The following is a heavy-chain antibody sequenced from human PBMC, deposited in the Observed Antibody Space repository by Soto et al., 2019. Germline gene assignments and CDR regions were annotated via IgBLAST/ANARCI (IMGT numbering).Heavy chain of an antibody. D-gene: IGHD5-12*01. CDR1: GGTFSSYA. V-gene: IGHV1-69*06. CDR2: IIPIFGTA. J-gene: IGHJ4*02. Sequence: ASVKVSCKASGGTFSSYAISWVRQAPGQGLEWMGGIIPIFGTANYAQKFQGRVTITADKSTSTAYMELSSLRSEDTAVYYCASGTVEMATYDYWGQGTLVTVYS. CDR3: ASGTVEMATYDY.